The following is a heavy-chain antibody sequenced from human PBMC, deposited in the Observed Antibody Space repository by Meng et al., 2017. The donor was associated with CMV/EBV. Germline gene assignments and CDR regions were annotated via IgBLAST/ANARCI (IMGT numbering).Heavy chain of an antibody. V-gene: IGHV4-59*01. CDR2: IYYSGST. J-gene: IGHJ4*02. CDR3: ARTSARGTVDY. Sequence: SETLSLTCTVSGGSISSYYWSWIRQPPGKGLEWIGYIYYSGSTNYNPSLKSRVTISVDTSKNQFSLKLSSVTAADTAVYYCARTSARGTVDYWGQGTLVTVSS. CDR1: GGSISSYY.